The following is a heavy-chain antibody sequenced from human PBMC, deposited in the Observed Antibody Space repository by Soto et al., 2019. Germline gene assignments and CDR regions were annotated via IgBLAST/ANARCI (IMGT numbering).Heavy chain of an antibody. CDR1: GFTFSSYG. CDR2: IWYDGSNK. V-gene: IGHV3-33*01. D-gene: IGHD6-13*01. J-gene: IGHJ6*02. CDR3: ARHCIAAVWGLYYYGMDV. Sequence: GGSLRLSCAASGFTFSSYGMHWVRQAPGKGLEWVAVIWYDGSNKYYADSVKGRFTISRDNSKNTLYLQMNSLRAEDTAVYYWARHCIAAVWGLYYYGMDVWGQGTTVTVSS.